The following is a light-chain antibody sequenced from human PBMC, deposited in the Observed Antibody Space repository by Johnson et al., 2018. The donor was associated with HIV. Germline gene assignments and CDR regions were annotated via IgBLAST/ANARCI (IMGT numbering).Light chain of an antibody. CDR1: NSNIGNNY. V-gene: IGLV1-51*02. Sequence: QSVLTQPPSVSAAPGQKVTISCSGSNSNIGNNYVSWYQQLPGTAPKLLIYESTNRPSGIPDRFSGSKSGTSATLGISGLQPGDEADYYCGTWDSSLSAHVFGTGTKVTVL. J-gene: IGLJ1*01. CDR3: GTWDSSLSAHV. CDR2: EST.